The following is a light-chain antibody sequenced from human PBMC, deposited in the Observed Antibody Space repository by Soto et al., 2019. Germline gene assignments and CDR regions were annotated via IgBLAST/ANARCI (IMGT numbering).Light chain of an antibody. CDR3: LQDYNYPLT. CDR1: QGIRND. CDR2: AAS. Sequence: IQMTQSPSSLSASVGDRVTITCRASQGIRNDLFWYQQKPGKAPKLLIYAASSLQTGVPSRFSGSGSGTDFTLTISSLQPEDFATYYCLQDYNYPLTFGGGTKVEIK. J-gene: IGKJ4*01. V-gene: IGKV1-6*01.